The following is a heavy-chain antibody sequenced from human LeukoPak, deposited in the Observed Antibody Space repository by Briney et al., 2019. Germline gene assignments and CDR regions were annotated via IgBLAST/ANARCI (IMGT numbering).Heavy chain of an antibody. CDR2: IYTSGST. V-gene: IGHV4-4*07. D-gene: IGHD6-19*01. Sequence: SETLSLTCTVSGGSISSYYWSWIRQPAGKGLEWIGRIYTSGSTNYNPSLKSRVTMSVDTSKNQFSLKLSSVTAADTAVYYCARDLGRYSSGWYYFDYWGQGTLVTVSS. CDR3: ARDLGRYSSGWYYFDY. J-gene: IGHJ4*02. CDR1: GGSISSYY.